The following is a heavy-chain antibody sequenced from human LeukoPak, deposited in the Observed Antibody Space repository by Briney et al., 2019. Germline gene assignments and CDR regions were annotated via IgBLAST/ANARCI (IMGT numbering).Heavy chain of an antibody. CDR2: ISGSGGST. Sequence: TGGSLRLSCAASGFTFSSYAMSWVRQAPGKGLEWVSAISGSGGSTYYADSVKGRFTISRDNSKNTLYLQMNSLRAEDTAVYYCAKALKRIYYYGMDVWGQGTTVTVSS. CDR3: AKALKRIYYYGMDV. CDR1: GFTFSSYA. V-gene: IGHV3-23*01. D-gene: IGHD2-15*01. J-gene: IGHJ6*02.